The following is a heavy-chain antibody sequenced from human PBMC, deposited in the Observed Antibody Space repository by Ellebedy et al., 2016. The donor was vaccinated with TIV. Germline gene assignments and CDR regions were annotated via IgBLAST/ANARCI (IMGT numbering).Heavy chain of an antibody. CDR1: GYTFTSYD. V-gene: IGHV1-8*01. CDR2: MNPNSGNT. Sequence: ASVKVSXXASGYTFTSYDINWVRQATGQGLEWMGWMNPNSGNTGYPQKFQGRVTMTRNTSISTAYMELSSLRSEDTAVYYCARAPFYRTNDLDYWGQGTLVTVSS. D-gene: IGHD1-1*01. CDR3: ARAPFYRTNDLDY. J-gene: IGHJ4*02.